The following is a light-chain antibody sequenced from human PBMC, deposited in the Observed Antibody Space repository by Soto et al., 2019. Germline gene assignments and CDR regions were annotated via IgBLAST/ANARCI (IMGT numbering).Light chain of an antibody. CDR1: SSDVGGYNY. J-gene: IGLJ2*01. CDR3: SSYTSSSGAVV. Sequence: QSALTQPASVSGSPGQSITISCTGTSSDVGGYNYVSWYQQHPGKAPKLMIYDVSNRPSGVSNRFSGSKSGNTASLTISGLQAEDEADYYCSSYTSSSGAVVFGGGTKVTVL. CDR2: DVS. V-gene: IGLV2-14*01.